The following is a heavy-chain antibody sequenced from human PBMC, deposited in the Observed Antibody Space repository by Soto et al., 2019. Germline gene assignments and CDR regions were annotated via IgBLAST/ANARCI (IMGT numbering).Heavy chain of an antibody. D-gene: IGHD5-18*01. CDR1: GGSISSSSYY. J-gene: IGHJ4*02. V-gene: IGHV4-39*07. CDR3: ARRAGYSYGLNFDY. CDR2: IYHSGST. Sequence: SETLSLTCTVSGGSISSSSYYWGWVRQPPGKGLEWIGEIYHSGSTNYNPSLKSRVTISVDKSKNQFSLKLSSVTAADTAVYYCARRAGYSYGLNFDYWGQGTLVTVSS.